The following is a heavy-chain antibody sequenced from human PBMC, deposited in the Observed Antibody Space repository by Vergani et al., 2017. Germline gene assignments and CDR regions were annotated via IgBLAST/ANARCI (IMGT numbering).Heavy chain of an antibody. CDR1: GFTFDDYA. V-gene: IGHV3-30-3*01. CDR2: ISYDGSNK. D-gene: IGHD3-9*01. CDR3: ARDFHPYDTDDRYFDY. J-gene: IGHJ4*02. Sequence: VQLVESGGGLVQPGRSLRLSCAASGFTFDDYAMHWVRQAPGKGLEWVAVISYDGSNKYYADSVKGRFTISRDNSKNTLYLQMNSLRAEDTAVYYCARDFHPYDTDDRYFDYWGQGTLVTVSS.